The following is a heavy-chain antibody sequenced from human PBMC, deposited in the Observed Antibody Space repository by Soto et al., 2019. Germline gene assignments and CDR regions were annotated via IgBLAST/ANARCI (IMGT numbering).Heavy chain of an antibody. J-gene: IGHJ4*02. D-gene: IGHD2-15*01. V-gene: IGHV3-7*04. CDR3: VRDHLGYCDSGSCSCSEYFDS. CDR2: IKEDESEK. CDR1: ELKIIDFW. Sequence: SLRHSYAVSELKIIDFWMRRVGKAPGKRLEWVADIKEDESEKYYVDSVKGRFTISRDNAKNSLYLQMNSLRGEDTALYYCVRDHLGYCDSGSCSCSEYFDSWGQGTLVTVSS.